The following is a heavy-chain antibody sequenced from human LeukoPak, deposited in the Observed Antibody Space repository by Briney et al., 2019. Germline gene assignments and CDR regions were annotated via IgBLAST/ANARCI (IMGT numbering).Heavy chain of an antibody. D-gene: IGHD5-24*01. J-gene: IGHJ3*02. Sequence: ASVKVSCKASGYTFTGYYMHWVRQAPGQGLEWMGWINPNSGGTNYAQNFQGRVTMTRDTSTSTVYMELSSLRPEDTAIYYCARIRDGYNDAYDIWGQGTVVTVPS. V-gene: IGHV1-2*02. CDR2: INPNSGGT. CDR3: ARIRDGYNDAYDI. CDR1: GYTFTGYY.